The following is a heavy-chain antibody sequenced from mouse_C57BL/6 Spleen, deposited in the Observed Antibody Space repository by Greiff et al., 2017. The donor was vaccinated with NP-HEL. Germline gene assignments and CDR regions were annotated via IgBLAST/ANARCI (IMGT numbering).Heavy chain of an antibody. CDR3: AREDYVGFDY. V-gene: IGHV1-64*01. D-gene: IGHD1-1*01. Sequence: QVQLQQPGAELVKPGASVKLSCKASGYTFTSYWMHWVKQRPGQGLEWIGMIHPNSGSTNYNEKFKSKDTLTVDKSSSTAYMQLSSLTSEDSAVYYCAREDYVGFDYWCQGTTLTVSS. CDR1: GYTFTSYW. J-gene: IGHJ2*01. CDR2: IHPNSGST.